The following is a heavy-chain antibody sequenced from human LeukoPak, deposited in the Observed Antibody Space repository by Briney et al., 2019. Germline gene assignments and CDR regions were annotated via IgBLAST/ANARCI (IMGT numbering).Heavy chain of an antibody. CDR3: ATHRGYSYGTAEDFDY. Sequence: PGGSLRLSYAASGFTFSHYWMSWVRQAPGKGLEWVANIKQDGSEKYYVDSVKGRFTISRDNAKNSLYLQMNSLRAEDTALYYCATHRGYSYGTAEDFDYWGQGTLVTVSS. D-gene: IGHD5-18*01. CDR2: IKQDGSEK. J-gene: IGHJ4*02. CDR1: GFTFSHYW. V-gene: IGHV3-7*01.